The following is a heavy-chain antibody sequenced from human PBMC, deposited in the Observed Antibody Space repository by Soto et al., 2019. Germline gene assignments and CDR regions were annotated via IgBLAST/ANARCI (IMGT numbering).Heavy chain of an antibody. CDR3: ARAGGRKSMPYYFYAMDV. V-gene: IGHV4-59*01. D-gene: IGHD2-2*01. CDR1: GASISNYY. J-gene: IGHJ6*02. Sequence: NPSETLSPTSTVSGASISNYYWAWIRQPPGKGREWIAYTFYSGTTNYNPSLTSRVTMSVDTTKTQFSLKLTSMTAADTAVYFCARAGGRKSMPYYFYAMDVWGRGTTVTVSS. CDR2: TFYSGTT.